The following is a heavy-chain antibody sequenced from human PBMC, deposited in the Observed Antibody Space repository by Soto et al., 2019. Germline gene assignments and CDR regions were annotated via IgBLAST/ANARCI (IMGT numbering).Heavy chain of an antibody. V-gene: IGHV3-15*01. CDR1: GFTFSNAW. CDR3: TTDFFSSSDPYYYYYGMDV. J-gene: IGHJ6*02. Sequence: LRLSCAASGFTFSNAWMSWVRQAPGKGLEWVGRIKSKTDGGTTDYAAPVKGRFTISRDDSKNTLYLQMNSLKTEDTAVYYCTTDFFSSSDPYYYYYGMDVWGQGTTVTVSS. D-gene: IGHD6-6*01. CDR2: IKSKTDGGTT.